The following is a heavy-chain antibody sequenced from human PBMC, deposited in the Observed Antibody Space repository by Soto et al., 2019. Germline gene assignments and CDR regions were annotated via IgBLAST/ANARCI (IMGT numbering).Heavy chain of an antibody. D-gene: IGHD4-4*01. V-gene: IGHV1-18*01. CDR1: GYTFTSYG. Sequence: QVQLVQSGAEVKKPGASVNVSCKASGYTFTSYGISWVRQAPGQGLEWMGWISAYNGNTNYAQKLQGRVTMTTANSTSTAYMELRGLRSDDTAGYYCASSNYDTYNCFDPWGQGTLVTVSS. CDR2: ISAYNGNT. CDR3: ASSNYDTYNCFDP. J-gene: IGHJ5*02.